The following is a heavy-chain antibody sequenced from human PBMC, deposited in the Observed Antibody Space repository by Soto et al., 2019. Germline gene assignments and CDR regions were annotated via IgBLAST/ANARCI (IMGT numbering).Heavy chain of an antibody. Sequence: SETLSLTCTVSGGSINTYNLFWAWVRQPPGKGLEWIASIHYGGNAYYSPSLTTRATISRDTSKNRVSLELRSVNAADTAVYYCARHDPLTTVTSSPGNLDYWGQGTLVTVSS. CDR2: IHYGGNA. CDR1: GGSINTYNLF. V-gene: IGHV4-39*01. CDR3: ARHDPLTTVTSSPGNLDY. J-gene: IGHJ4*02. D-gene: IGHD4-17*01.